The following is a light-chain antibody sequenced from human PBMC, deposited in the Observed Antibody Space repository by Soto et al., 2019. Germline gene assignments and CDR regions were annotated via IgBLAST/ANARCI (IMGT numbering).Light chain of an antibody. J-gene: IGLJ1*01. Sequence: QSALTQPASVSGSPGQSITISCTGTSSDIDRYEYVSWYQQYPGKAPKLIIYDVNNRPSGVSNRFSGSKSGNAASLTISGLQAEDEADYYCNSMTTSSSSRFVFGTGTKVTVL. V-gene: IGLV2-14*01. CDR3: NSMTTSSSSRFV. CDR1: SSDIDRYEY. CDR2: DVN.